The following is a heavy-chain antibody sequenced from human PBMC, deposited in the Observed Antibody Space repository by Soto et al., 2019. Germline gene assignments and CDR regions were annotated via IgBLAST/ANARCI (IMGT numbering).Heavy chain of an antibody. V-gene: IGHV4-31*01. CDR2: INYSGST. Sequence: SETLSPTTTVSGGSITSGGYYWSWIRQHPGKGLEWNGYINYSGSTYYNPSLKSQISISVDTSNKRFSLKLSSVTAAQTAVFYCVIVFLMIRRPPRSTLFPTRRSSDL. CDR3: VIVFLMIRRPPRSTLFPTRRSSDL. CDR1: GGSITSGGYY. J-gene: IGHJ2*01. D-gene: IGHD4-17*01.